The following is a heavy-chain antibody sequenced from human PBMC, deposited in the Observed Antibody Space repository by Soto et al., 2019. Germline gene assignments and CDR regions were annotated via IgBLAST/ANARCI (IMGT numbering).Heavy chain of an antibody. CDR3: ATQGGSESNYYYYYGMDV. Sequence: PRESLKISCKGSGYSFTSYWISWVRQMPGKGLEWMGRIDPSDSYTNYSPSFQGHVTISADKSISTAYLQWSSLKASDTAMYYCATQGGSESNYYYYYGMDVWGQGTTVTVSS. CDR1: GYSFTSYW. CDR2: IDPSDSYT. J-gene: IGHJ6*02. D-gene: IGHD3-10*01. V-gene: IGHV5-10-1*01.